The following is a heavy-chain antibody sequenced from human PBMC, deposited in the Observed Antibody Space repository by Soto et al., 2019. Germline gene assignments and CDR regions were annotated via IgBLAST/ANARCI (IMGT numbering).Heavy chain of an antibody. D-gene: IGHD3-22*01. CDR2: ISAYNGNT. Sequence: QVQLVQSGAEGKKPGASVKFSCKASVYTFTSYGISWVRQAPGQGLEWMGWISAYNGNTNYAQKLQGRVTMTTDTSTSTGYMLLRTLKSYETALYFWARDQATMIIVVGVKWGQGTVDTVTS. CDR3: ARDQATMIIVVGVK. CDR1: VYTFTSYG. J-gene: IGHJ1*01. V-gene: IGHV1-18*01.